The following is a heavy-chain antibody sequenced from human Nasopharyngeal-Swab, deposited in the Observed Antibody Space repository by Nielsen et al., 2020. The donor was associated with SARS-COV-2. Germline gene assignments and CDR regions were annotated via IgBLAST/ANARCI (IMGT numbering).Heavy chain of an antibody. CDR2: IWYIGDNK. CDR3: AADIVVLPAVNLGDYYALDV. CDR1: GFTFSSYA. V-gene: IGHV3-33*01. Sequence: GGPLRLTCAASGFTFSSYAMHWVRQAPGKGLEWVALIWYIGDNKYYADSVKGRFTISRDNSKNTLYLQMNSLRAEDTAVYYCAADIVVLPAVNLGDYYALDVWGPGTTVTVSS. D-gene: IGHD2-2*01. J-gene: IGHJ6*02.